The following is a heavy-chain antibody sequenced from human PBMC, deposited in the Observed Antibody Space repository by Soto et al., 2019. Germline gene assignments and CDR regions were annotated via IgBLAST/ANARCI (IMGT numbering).Heavy chain of an antibody. CDR1: GGSISSSNW. J-gene: IGHJ5*02. V-gene: IGHV4-4*02. CDR2: IYHSGST. D-gene: IGHD4-17*01. CDR3: ARAVTTVTTSDWFDP. Sequence: PSETLSLTCAVSGGSISSSNWWSWVRQPPGKGLEWIGEIYHSGSTNYNPSLKSRVTISVDKSKNQFSLKLSSVTAADTAVYYCARAVTTVTTSDWFDPWGQGTLVTVSS.